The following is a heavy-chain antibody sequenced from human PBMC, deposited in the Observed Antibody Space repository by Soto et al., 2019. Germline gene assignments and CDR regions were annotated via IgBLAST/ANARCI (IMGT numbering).Heavy chain of an antibody. CDR2: ISRDGTST. CDR1: SGFTFSSHW. Sequence: PGGSLRLSCVASSGFTFSSHWMHWVRQAPGKGLVWVSRISRDGTSTNYADSVKGRFTISRDNAKNTLYLQMNSLRAEDTALYYCAKDRGYSYGPHYFDYWGQGTLVTVSS. V-gene: IGHV3-74*01. D-gene: IGHD5-18*01. J-gene: IGHJ4*02. CDR3: AKDRGYSYGPHYFDY.